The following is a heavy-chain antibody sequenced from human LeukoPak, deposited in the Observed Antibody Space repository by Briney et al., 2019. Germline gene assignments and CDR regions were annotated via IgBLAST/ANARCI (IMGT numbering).Heavy chain of an antibody. CDR1: GFTFSTNW. CDR3: AKAGNGFGN. V-gene: IGHV3-7*01. CDR2: IKQDGGEK. Sequence: PGGPLRLSCAASGFTFSTNWMSWVRQAPGKGLEWVANIKQDGGEKNYVDSVKGRFTISRDNAKSSLYLQMNSLRVEDTAVYYCAKAGNGFGNWGQGALVTVSS. J-gene: IGHJ4*02. D-gene: IGHD2-8*01.